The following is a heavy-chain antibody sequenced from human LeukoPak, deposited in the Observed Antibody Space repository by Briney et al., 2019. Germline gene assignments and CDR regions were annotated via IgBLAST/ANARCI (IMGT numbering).Heavy chain of an antibody. CDR2: VHPNRGNT. V-gene: IGHV1-8*01. CDR3: ARGPRNDP. D-gene: IGHD1-14*01. CDR1: GYPFSTYE. Sequence: ASVNVSRKTSGYPFSTYEINWVRPPAGQGLEWMGWVHPNRGNTAYAQNFQGRVPMTRNPPISTAYLEQNDLRPHDRGVYFCARGPRNDPWGQGTLVTVSS. J-gene: IGHJ5*02.